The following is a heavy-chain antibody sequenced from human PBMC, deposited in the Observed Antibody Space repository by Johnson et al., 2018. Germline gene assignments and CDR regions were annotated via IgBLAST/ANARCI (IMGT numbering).Heavy chain of an antibody. Sequence: VQLQQWGAGLLKPSETLSLTCAVYGGSFSGYYWSWIRQPPGKGLEWLGEINHSGSTNSNPSPKSRVTISVDTSKNQFPLKLRSGTAGDTAVYHSARTRKGITMVRGVIYGMDVWGQGTTVTVSS. V-gene: IGHV4-34*01. D-gene: IGHD3-10*01. J-gene: IGHJ6*02. CDR1: GGSFSGYY. CDR2: INHSGST. CDR3: ARTRKGITMVRGVIYGMDV.